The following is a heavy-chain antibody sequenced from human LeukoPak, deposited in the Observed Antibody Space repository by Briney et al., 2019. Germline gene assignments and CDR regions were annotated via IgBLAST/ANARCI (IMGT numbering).Heavy chain of an antibody. CDR1: GFTFDDYA. D-gene: IGHD6-6*01. Sequence: GGSLRLSCAASGFTFDDYAMHWVRQAPGKGLEWVSGISWNSGSIGYADSVKGRFTISRDNSKNTLYLQMNSLRAEDTAVYYCARAYSSSSAFDYWGQGTLVTVSS. CDR3: ARAYSSSSAFDY. CDR2: ISWNSGSI. J-gene: IGHJ4*02. V-gene: IGHV3-9*01.